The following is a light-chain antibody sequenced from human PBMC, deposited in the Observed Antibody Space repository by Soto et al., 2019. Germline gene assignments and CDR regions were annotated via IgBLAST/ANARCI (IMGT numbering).Light chain of an antibody. CDR3: SSYAGSNKFVV. J-gene: IGLJ2*01. V-gene: IGLV2-8*01. Sequence: QSALTQPPSASGSPGQSVTISCTGTSSDVGDYTYVSWYQHHPGKAPKLMIYEVSKRPSGVPDRFSGSKSGNTASLTVSGLQADDEADYYCSSYAGSNKFVVFGGGTKLTVL. CDR2: EVS. CDR1: SSDVGDYTY.